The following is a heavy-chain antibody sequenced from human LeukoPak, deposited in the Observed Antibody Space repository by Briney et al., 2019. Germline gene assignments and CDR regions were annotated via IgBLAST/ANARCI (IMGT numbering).Heavy chain of an antibody. J-gene: IGHJ4*02. CDR2: ISGSGGST. CDR1: GFTFSSYA. D-gene: IGHD2-21*02. V-gene: IGHV3-23*01. Sequence: PGGSLRLSCAASGFTFSSYAMSWVRQAPGRGLEWVSAISGSGGSTYYADSVKGRFTISRDNSKNTLYLQMNSLRAEDTAVYYCASAVVVTAKPYDYWGQGTLVTVSS. CDR3: ASAVVVTAKPYDY.